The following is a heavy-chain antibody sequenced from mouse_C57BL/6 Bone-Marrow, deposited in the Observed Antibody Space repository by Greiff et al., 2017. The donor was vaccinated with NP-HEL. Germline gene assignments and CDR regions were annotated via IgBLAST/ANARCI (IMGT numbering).Heavy chain of an antibody. CDR1: GYTFTSYW. J-gene: IGHJ1*03. CDR2: IYPSDSET. Sequence: QVQLQQPGAELVRPGSSVKLSCKASGYTFTSYWMDWVKQRPGQGLEWIGNIYPSDSETHYNQKFKDQATLTVDKSSSTAYMQLSSLTSEDSAVYYCARYGYYPYFDVWGTGTTVTVSS. CDR3: ARYGYYPYFDV. V-gene: IGHV1-61*01. D-gene: IGHD2-3*01.